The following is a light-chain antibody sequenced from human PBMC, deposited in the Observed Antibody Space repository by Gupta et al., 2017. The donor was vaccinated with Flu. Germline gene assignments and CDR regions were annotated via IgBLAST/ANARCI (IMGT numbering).Light chain of an antibody. CDR3: LQHNTYPWT. J-gene: IGKJ1*01. Sequence: DIQMTQSPSSLSASVGDRVTITCRASQGMRNALGWYQQKPGKAPKRLIYAASSLQSGVPSRFSGSASGTEFTLTISSLQPEDFTSYYCLQHNTYPWTFGQGTKVEVK. V-gene: IGKV1-17*01. CDR2: AAS. CDR1: QGMRNA.